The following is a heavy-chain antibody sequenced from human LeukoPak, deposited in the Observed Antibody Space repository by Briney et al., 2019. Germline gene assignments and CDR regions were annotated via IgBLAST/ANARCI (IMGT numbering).Heavy chain of an antibody. V-gene: IGHV1-46*01. CDR2: INPSGGST. J-gene: IGHJ4*02. CDR1: GYTFTSYY. CDR3: ARDQGWGTFGLAYDY. D-gene: IGHD3-16*01. Sequence: ASVKVSCKASGYTFTSYYMHWVRQAPGQGLEWMGIINPSGGSTSYAQKFQGRVTMTRDTSTSTVYMELSSLRSEDTAVYYCARDQGWGTFGLAYDYWGQGTLVTVTS.